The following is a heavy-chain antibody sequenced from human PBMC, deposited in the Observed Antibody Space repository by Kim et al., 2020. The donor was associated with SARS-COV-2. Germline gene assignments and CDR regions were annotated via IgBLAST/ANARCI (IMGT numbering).Heavy chain of an antibody. D-gene: IGHD5-12*01. CDR2: SNEDGSIT. V-gene: IGHV3-74*01. J-gene: IGHJ5*02. CDR1: GFTFSKYW. Sequence: GGSLRRSCAASGFTFSKYWMHWVRQVPGEGLVCVSRSNEDGSITNYADSVRGRFTISRDNARSTLYLQMNSLGAEDTALYYCARDLSGSDDLWGQGTLVTVSS. CDR3: ARDLSGSDDL.